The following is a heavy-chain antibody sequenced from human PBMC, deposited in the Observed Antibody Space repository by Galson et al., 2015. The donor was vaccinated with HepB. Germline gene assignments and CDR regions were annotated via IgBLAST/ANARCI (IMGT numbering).Heavy chain of an antibody. J-gene: IGHJ5*02. CDR3: ARDAVVPVAGITLGGLRGWFDP. CDR1: GDSVSSNSAA. V-gene: IGHV6-1*01. CDR2: TYYRSKWYN. Sequence: CAISGDSVSSNSAAWNWIRQSPSRGLEWLGRTYYRSKWYNDYAVSVKSRITINPDTSKNQFSLQLNSVTPEDTAVYYCARDAVVPVAGITLGGLRGWFDPWGQGTLVTVSS. D-gene: IGHD6-19*01.